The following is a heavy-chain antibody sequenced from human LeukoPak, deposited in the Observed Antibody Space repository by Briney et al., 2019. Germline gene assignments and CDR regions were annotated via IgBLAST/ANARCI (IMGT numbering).Heavy chain of an antibody. J-gene: IGHJ6*02. CDR2: IYYSGST. D-gene: IGHD6-13*01. CDR1: GGSISSYY. CDR3: ARMCRPGSSLHGMDV. V-gene: IGHV4-59*12. Sequence: PSETLSLTCTVSGGSISSYYWSWIRQPPGKGLEWIGYIYYSGSTNYNPSLKSRVTISVDTSKNQFSLKLSSVTAADTAVYYCARMCRPGSSLHGMDVWGQGTTVTVSS.